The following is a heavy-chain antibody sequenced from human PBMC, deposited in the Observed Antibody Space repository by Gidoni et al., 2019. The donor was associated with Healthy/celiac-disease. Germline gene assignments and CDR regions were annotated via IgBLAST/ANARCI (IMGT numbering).Heavy chain of an antibody. D-gene: IGHD2-2*01. CDR2: ISWNGGNV. J-gene: IGHJ4*02. CDR1: GFTFDDYA. CDR3: AKGAPSSTYSSPIDY. V-gene: IGHV3-9*01. Sequence: EVQLVESGGGLVQPGRSLRLSCAASGFTFDDYAIPWVRQAPGKGLEWVSGISWNGGNVCYAVSVKGRFTISRDNAKNSLYLQMNSLRPEDTALYYCAKGAPSSTYSSPIDYWGQGTLVTVSS.